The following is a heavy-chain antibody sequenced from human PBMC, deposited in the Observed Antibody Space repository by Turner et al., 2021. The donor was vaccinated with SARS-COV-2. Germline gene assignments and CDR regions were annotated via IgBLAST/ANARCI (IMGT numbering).Heavy chain of an antibody. J-gene: IGHJ4*02. Sequence: QLPLVESGGGGLQPGEALTRTCVASGFSFISYAMHWVRQSPEKGLEWVAIIWNDGSNKYYANSVKGRFTVSRDNSQNTLFLHMSSLRVDDTAVYHCARAFGSGSFLLDYWGQGTQVTVSS. V-gene: IGHV3-33*01. CDR3: ARAFGSGSFLLDY. CDR1: GFSFISYA. D-gene: IGHD3-10*01. CDR2: IWNDGSNK.